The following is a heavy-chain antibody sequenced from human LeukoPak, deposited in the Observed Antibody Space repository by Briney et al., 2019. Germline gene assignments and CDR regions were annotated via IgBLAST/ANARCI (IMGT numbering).Heavy chain of an antibody. J-gene: IGHJ6*03. CDR1: GDPISSSSYY. CDR2: IYYSGST. CDR3: AREKRGGNHLYYYYYYMDV. D-gene: IGHD2-15*01. Sequence: SETLSLTCTVSGDPISSSSYYWGWIRQPPGKGLEWIGSIYYSGSTYYNPSLKSRLTISVDTSKKQFSLKVRSVTAADTAVYYCAREKRGGNHLYYYYYYMDVWGKGTTVTVSS. V-gene: IGHV4-39*02.